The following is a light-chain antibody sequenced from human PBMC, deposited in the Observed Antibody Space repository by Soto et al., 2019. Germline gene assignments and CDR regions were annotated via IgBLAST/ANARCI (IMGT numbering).Light chain of an antibody. CDR1: KLGDKY. CDR3: QTWDSSASYV. CDR2: ENN. J-gene: IGLJ1*01. Sequence: SYELTQPPSVSVSPGQTATIPCSGDKLGDKYACWYQQKPGQSPVLVIYENNKRPSGIPERFSGSNSGNTVTLTISGTQTMDEADYYCQTWDSSASYVFGTGTKVTVL. V-gene: IGLV3-1*01.